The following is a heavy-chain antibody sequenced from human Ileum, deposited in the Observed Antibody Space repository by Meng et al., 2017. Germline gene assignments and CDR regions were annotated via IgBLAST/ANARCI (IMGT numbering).Heavy chain of an antibody. V-gene: IGHV3-23*01. Sequence: EVTLLESGGGRAQPGGSLTLSCVGSEFTFNNFAMTWVRQTPGKGLEWVASLSASGRTPEYADSVKGRFTVSRDNSKNALFLHMTNLRVADTALYSCAKGISVIPTAFDHWGQGTLVTVSS. CDR3: AKGISVIPTAFDH. CDR2: LSASGRTP. D-gene: IGHD2/OR15-2a*01. J-gene: IGHJ4*02. CDR1: EFTFNNFA.